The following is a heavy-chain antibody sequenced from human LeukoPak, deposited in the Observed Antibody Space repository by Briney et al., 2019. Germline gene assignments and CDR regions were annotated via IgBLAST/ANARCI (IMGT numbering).Heavy chain of an antibody. J-gene: IGHJ4*02. Sequence: PSETLPLTCSVWSRLLWGHDGMGLRQPPGKGLEWIGEINHSGGANYNPSLKSRVTISVDTSKNQFSLKLSSVTAADTAVYYCARDQDIAAAGTRARVPFDYWGQGTLVTVSS. D-gene: IGHD6-13*01. CDR3: ARDQDIAAAGTRARVPFDY. CDR2: INHSGGA. CDR1: SRLLWGHD. V-gene: IGHV4-34*01.